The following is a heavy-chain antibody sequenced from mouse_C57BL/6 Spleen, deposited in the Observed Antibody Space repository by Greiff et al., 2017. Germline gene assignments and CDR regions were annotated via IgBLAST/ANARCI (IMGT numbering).Heavy chain of an antibody. Sequence: QVQLQQPGAELVRPGSSVKLSCKASGYTFTSYWMDWVKQRPGQGLEWIGNIYPSDSATHYNQKFKDKATLTVDKSSSTAYMQLSSLTSEDSAVYYCASGTTVVAPGFAYWGQGTLVTVSA. CDR3: ASGTTVVAPGFAY. CDR2: IYPSDSAT. CDR1: GYTFTSYW. D-gene: IGHD1-1*01. V-gene: IGHV1-61*01. J-gene: IGHJ3*01.